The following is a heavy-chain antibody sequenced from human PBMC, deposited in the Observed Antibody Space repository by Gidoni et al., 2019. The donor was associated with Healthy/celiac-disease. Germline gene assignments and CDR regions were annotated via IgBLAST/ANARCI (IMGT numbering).Heavy chain of an antibody. CDR2: ISGSGGST. CDR1: GFTFSSYA. D-gene: IGHD2-21*01. CDR3: AKVELWASSIDY. J-gene: IGHJ4*02. Sequence: EVQLLVSVGGLVQPGGSLRLSCAASGFTFSSYAMSCVRQAQGKGLEWVSAISGSGGSTYYADSVKGRFTISRDNSKNTLYLQMNSLRAEDTAVYYCAKVELWASSIDYWGQGTLVTVSS. V-gene: IGHV3-23*01.